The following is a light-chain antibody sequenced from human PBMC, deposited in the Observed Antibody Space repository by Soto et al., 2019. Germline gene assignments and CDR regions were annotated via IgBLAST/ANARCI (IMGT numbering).Light chain of an antibody. CDR3: QQSNSPRGT. Sequence: IQMTQSPSSLSASVGDRVIITCRSDHSINNYLNWYQQRPGKVPKLLIYAASTLQSGVPSRFSGSGSGRVFTHTINSLKLKDFAIYSGQQSNSPRGTFARGPRGEI. V-gene: IGKV1-39*01. CDR1: HSINNY. J-gene: IGKJ2*01. CDR2: AAS.